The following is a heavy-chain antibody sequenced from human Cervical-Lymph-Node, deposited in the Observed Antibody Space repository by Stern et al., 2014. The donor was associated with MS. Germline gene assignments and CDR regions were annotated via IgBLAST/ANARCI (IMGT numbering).Heavy chain of an antibody. CDR2: IYWDDEK. J-gene: IGHJ6*02. D-gene: IGHD3-16*01. V-gene: IGHV2-5*02. CDR3: AHFQSGGHGLDV. Sequence: QVTLRESGPTLVKPTQTLTLTCSFSGFSFDFSGQAVAWIRQPPGKALEWLTFIYWDDEKRYNPSLKSRLAITRSTSRRQVFLTMTNMDPSDTATYFCAHFQSGGHGLDVWGRGTTVIVS. CDR1: GFSFDFSGQA.